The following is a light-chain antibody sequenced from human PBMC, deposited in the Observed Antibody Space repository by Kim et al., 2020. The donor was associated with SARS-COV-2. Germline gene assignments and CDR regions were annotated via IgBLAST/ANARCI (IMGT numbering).Light chain of an antibody. J-gene: IGKJ2*01. CDR2: GAS. CDR3: QQHNNWPYT. CDR1: QDVSTK. V-gene: IGKV3-15*01. Sequence: EVELTQSPATLSVSPGERVSISCRASQDVSTKLIWYQQKRGQAPRLLIFGASTRATGIPARFSGSGSGTEFTLTISSLQSEDFAVYYCQQHNNWPYTFGQGTKLGIK.